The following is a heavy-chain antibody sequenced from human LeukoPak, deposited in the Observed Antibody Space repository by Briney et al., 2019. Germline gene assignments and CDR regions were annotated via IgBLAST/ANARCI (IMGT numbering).Heavy chain of an antibody. D-gene: IGHD5-24*01. CDR1: GYTFTSYY. CDR2: INPSGGST. CDR3: ARGHGRWRRGMDV. V-gene: IGHV1-46*01. Sequence: ASVKVSCKASGYTFTSYYMHWVRQAPGQGLAWMGIINPSGGSTSCAQKFQGRVTMTRDTSTSTVYMELSSLRSEDTAVYYCARGHGRWRRGMDVWGQGTTVTVSS. J-gene: IGHJ6*02.